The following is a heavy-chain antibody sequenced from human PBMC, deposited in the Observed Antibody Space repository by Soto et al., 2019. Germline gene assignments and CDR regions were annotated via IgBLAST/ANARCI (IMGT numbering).Heavy chain of an antibody. D-gene: IGHD6-13*01. J-gene: IGHJ4*02. Sequence: EVQLLESGGGLVQPGGSLRLSCAASGFTFSSYAMSWVRQAPGKGLEWVLAVSSSGGSTYYADSVKGRFTISRDNSKNTLYLQMNSLRAGVTAVYYCAKYSTSWRGGQFDYWGQGTLVTVSS. CDR3: AKYSTSWRGGQFDY. V-gene: IGHV3-23*01. CDR2: VSSSGGST. CDR1: GFTFSSYA.